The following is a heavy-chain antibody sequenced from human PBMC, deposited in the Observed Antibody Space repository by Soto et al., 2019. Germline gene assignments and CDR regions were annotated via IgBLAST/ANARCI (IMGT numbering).Heavy chain of an antibody. Sequence: QVQLVESGGGVVQPGRSLRLSCAASGFTFSSYGMHWFRQAPGKGLEWVAVIWYDGSNRYYGDSVKGRFTISRDQSENTRYLQMSSLRAEDTAVYYCSRLGRATALDVWGQGTMVTVSS. J-gene: IGHJ3*01. CDR1: GFTFSSYG. D-gene: IGHD3-16*01. CDR3: SRLGRATALDV. V-gene: IGHV3-33*01. CDR2: IWYDGSNR.